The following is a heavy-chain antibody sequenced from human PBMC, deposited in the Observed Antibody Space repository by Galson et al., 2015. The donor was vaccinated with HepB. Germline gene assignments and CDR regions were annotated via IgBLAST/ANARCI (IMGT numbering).Heavy chain of an antibody. CDR3: TRRVAGNGWFDP. CDR2: TYYASTWHS. CDR1: GDSVSSSNGG. D-gene: IGHD2-8*01. Sequence: CAISGDSVSSSNGGWTWIRQSPSRGLEWLGGTYYASTWHSDYAEFVRNRITINPDTSRNQVSLHLSSVTPEDTAVYYCTRRVAGNGWFDPWGQGTLVTVSS. V-gene: IGHV6-1*01. J-gene: IGHJ5*02.